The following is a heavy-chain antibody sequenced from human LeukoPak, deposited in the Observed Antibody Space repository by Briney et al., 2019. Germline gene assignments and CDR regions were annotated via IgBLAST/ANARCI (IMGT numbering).Heavy chain of an antibody. Sequence: SETLSLTCTVSGGSISSSSYYWGWIRQPPGKGLEWIGSIYYSGSTNYNPPLKSRVTTSVDTTKNQFSLKLSSVTAADTAVYYCARGRVVISRPKYYYYYYGMDVWGQGTTVTVSS. J-gene: IGHJ6*02. CDR2: IYYSGST. D-gene: IGHD3-22*01. CDR3: ARGRVVISRPKYYYYYYGMDV. CDR1: GGSISSSSYY. V-gene: IGHV4-39*07.